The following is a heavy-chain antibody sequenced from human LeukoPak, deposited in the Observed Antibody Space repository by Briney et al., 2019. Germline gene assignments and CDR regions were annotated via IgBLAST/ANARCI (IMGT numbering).Heavy chain of an antibody. CDR1: GGPFSGYY. CDR3: ARGARTPSGYGSRTAGRANWFDP. V-gene: IGHV4-34*01. J-gene: IGHJ5*02. CDR2: INHSGST. D-gene: IGHD5-12*01. Sequence: SETLSLTCAVYGGPFSGYYWSWIRQPPGKGLEWIGEINHSGSTNYNPSLKSRVTISVDTSKNQFSLKLSSVTAADTAVYYRARGARTPSGYGSRTAGRANWFDPWGQGTLVTVSS.